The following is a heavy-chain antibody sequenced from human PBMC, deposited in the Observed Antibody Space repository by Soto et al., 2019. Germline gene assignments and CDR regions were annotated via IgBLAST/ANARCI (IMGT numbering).Heavy chain of an antibody. Sequence: PGGSLRLSCAASGFTFSDFGMHWVRQAPGKGLEWVAIISYDGILKYYADSVKGRFTISRDTSKGAVYLHMNSLTPEDTAVYYCDKDFKVSGGHYGSLIYYSGLDVCGQGPTVTVSS. V-gene: IGHV3-30*18. D-gene: IGHD3-10*01. CDR3: DKDFKVSGGHYGSLIYYSGLDV. CDR1: GFTFSDFG. CDR2: ISYDGILK. J-gene: IGHJ6*02.